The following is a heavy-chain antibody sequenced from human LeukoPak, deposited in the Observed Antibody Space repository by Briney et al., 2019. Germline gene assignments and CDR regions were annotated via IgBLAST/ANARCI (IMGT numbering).Heavy chain of an antibody. V-gene: IGHV4-59*12. D-gene: IGHD6-13*01. J-gene: IGHJ3*02. CDR2: IYYSGST. Sequence: SETLSLTCTVSGGSISSYYWSWIRQPPGKGLEGVGYIYYSGSTNYHPSLKSRVTISVDTSKNQFSLKLSSVTAADTAVYYCAVTPSGSWYQGSAFDIWGQRTMVTVSS. CDR1: GGSISSYY. CDR3: AVTPSGSWYQGSAFDI.